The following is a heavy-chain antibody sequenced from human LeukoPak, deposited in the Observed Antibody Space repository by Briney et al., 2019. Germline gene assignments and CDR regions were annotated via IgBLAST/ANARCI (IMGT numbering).Heavy chain of an antibody. D-gene: IGHD1-26*01. CDR3: ATSSGTFYDEYYLDY. CDR1: GGTFSPYA. J-gene: IGHJ4*02. Sequence: GASVKVSCKASGGTFSPYAMNWVRQAPGQGLEWMGVINLSGGSTTYAQSLQGRLTLTRDVSTYTVSMELKSLRSDDTAVYYCATSSGTFYDEYYLDYWGQGTRVTVSS. V-gene: IGHV1-46*04. CDR2: INLSGGST.